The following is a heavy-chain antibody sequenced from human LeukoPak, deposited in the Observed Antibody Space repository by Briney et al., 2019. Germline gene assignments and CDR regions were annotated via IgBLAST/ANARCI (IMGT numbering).Heavy chain of an antibody. Sequence: SQTLSLTCAISGDSVSSNSVAWNWIRKSPSRGLEWLGRTYYRSTWFNDYAVSVKSRISIKPDTSKNQFSLQLNSVTPEDTAVYYCARRGCSGGSCYLDYWGQGTLATVSS. CDR2: TYYRSTWFN. D-gene: IGHD2-15*01. V-gene: IGHV6-1*01. CDR3: ARRGCSGGSCYLDY. CDR1: GDSVSSNSVA. J-gene: IGHJ4*02.